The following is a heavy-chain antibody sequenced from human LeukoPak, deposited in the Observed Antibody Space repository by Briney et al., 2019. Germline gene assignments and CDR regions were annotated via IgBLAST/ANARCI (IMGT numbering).Heavy chain of an antibody. CDR2: IYYSGST. Sequence: PSETLSLTCTVSGGSISSSSYYWGWIRQPPGKGLEWSGSIYYSGSTYYNPSLKSQLTISVDTSKNQFSLTLSSVTAADTAVYYCARTNCEILTGQEPHFDYWGQGTLVTVSS. D-gene: IGHD3-9*01. CDR1: GGSISSSSYY. J-gene: IGHJ4*02. CDR3: ARTNCEILTGQEPHFDY. V-gene: IGHV4-39*01.